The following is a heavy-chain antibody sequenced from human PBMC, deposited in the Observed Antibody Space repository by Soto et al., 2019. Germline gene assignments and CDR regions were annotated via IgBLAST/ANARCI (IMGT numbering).Heavy chain of an antibody. CDR2: IGTDGDT. CDR3: ESDNKSGIAVAGTFDY. V-gene: IGHV3-13*01. J-gene: IGHJ4*02. CDR1: GLTFSSYD. Sequence: GGSLRLSCAASGLTFSSYDMHGVRQATGKGLEWVSAIGTDGDTYYTGYGKGRFTISRENAKNSLYLQMNSLRAGDTAVYYCESDNKSGIAVAGTFDYWGQGTLVTVSS. D-gene: IGHD6-19*01.